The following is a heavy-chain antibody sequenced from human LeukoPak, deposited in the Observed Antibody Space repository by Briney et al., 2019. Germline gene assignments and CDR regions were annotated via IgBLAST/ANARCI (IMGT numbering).Heavy chain of an antibody. V-gene: IGHV4-34*01. CDR2: INHSGST. CDR3: AREAPNYYYGSGSYYTLFDY. J-gene: IGHJ4*02. Sequence: SETLSLTCAVYGGSFSGYYWSWIRQPPGKGLEWIGEINHSGSTNYNPSLKSRVTISVDTSKNQFSLKLSSVTAADTAVYYCAREAPNYYYGSGSYYTLFDYWGQGALVTVSS. CDR1: GGSFSGYY. D-gene: IGHD3-10*01.